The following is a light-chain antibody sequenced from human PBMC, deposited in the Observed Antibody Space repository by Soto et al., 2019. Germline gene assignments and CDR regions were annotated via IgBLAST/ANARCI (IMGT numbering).Light chain of an antibody. Sequence: LQMIQAPSTTSPSTGARVTITCQASESIRTWLAWYQHKPGKATKFVMYDASSLESGVPSCLSGSGSGTEFTLTISNVQHDDVTTYFCQQYHNYPRTFGQGTDVDIK. CDR1: ESIRTW. V-gene: IGKV1-5*01. J-gene: IGKJ1*01. CDR2: DAS. CDR3: QQYHNYPRT.